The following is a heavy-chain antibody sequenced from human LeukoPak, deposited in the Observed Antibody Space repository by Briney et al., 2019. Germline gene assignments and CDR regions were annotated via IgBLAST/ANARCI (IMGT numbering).Heavy chain of an antibody. V-gene: IGHV3-23*01. D-gene: IGHD5-24*01. J-gene: IGHJ6*04. CDR2: MSGSGRST. CDR1: GLTFSSFA. Sequence: PGGSLRLSCTASGLTFSSFAMSWVRQAPGKGLEWVSAMSGSGRSTYYADTVRGRFTVSRDNSKDTLYLQMNSLRAEDTALYYCANMKGATYHYYYAMDVWGKGTTVAVSS. CDR3: ANMKGATYHYYYAMDV.